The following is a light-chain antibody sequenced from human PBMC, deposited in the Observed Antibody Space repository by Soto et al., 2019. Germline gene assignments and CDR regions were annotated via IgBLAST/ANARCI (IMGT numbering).Light chain of an antibody. CDR2: EVS. V-gene: IGLV2-14*01. J-gene: IGLJ3*02. CDR3: YSFTSSNTWV. Sequence: QSVLTQPASVSGSRGQSITISCTGTSSDVGGFNSVSWFQQHPGKAPKLIIYEVSTRPSGVSNRFSGSKSGNTASLTIFGLQAEDEADYYCYSFTSSNTWVFGGGTKLTV. CDR1: SSDVGGFNS.